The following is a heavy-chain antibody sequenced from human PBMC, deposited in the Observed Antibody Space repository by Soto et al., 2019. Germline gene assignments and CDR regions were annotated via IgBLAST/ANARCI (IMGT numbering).Heavy chain of an antibody. V-gene: IGHV4-30-2*01. D-gene: IGHD2-2*02. J-gene: IGHJ6*02. Sequence: PSESLSLTGAFSVRSMSSGGYSWSWILQPPGKGLEWIGHTYHSGSTYYNPSLKSRVTISVDRSKNQFSLKLSSVTAADTAVYYCARAGQGGYCSSTSCYTGPYYYYGMDVWGQATTVTVPS. CDR2: TYHSGST. CDR1: VRSMSSGGYS. CDR3: ARAGQGGYCSSTSCYTGPYYYYGMDV.